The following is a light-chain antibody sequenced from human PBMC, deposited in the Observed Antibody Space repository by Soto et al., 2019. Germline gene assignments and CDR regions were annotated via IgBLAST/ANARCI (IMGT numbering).Light chain of an antibody. CDR2: GAP. V-gene: IGKV3-15*01. CDR1: QSINTN. Sequence: DIVVTQSPATLSVSPGERATLSCRASQSINTNLAWYQQKPGQAPRLLIYGAPTRATVIPAMFSGSGSGTEFTLTISGLQADDFAVYYCQQYHHWPPKVTFGPGTRVDI. J-gene: IGKJ3*01. CDR3: QQYHHWPPKVT.